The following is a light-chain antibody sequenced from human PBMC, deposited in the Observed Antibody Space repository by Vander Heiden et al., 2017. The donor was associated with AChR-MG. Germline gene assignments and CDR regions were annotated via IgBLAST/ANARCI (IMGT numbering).Light chain of an antibody. CDR3: QQDDSSPVT. J-gene: IGKJ1*01. Sequence: DIVMTQSPDSLAVSLGERATINCKSSQSVLYSSDNKNYLAWYQQKLGQPPKLLVYWASTRESGVPDRFSGSGSGTDFTLTISSLQAEDVAVYYCQQDDSSPVTFGQGTKVEIK. CDR2: WAS. V-gene: IGKV4-1*01. CDR1: QSVLYSSDNKNY.